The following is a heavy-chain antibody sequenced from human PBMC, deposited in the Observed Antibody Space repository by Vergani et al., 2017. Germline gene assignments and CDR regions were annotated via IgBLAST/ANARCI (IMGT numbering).Heavy chain of an antibody. D-gene: IGHD3-10*01. CDR3: ARDRNGDYGSGAYYYGMDV. CDR2: IITIFVTA. CDR1: GGTFSSYA. V-gene: IGHV1-69*15. Sequence: QVQLVQSGAEVKKPGSSVKVSCKASGGTFSSYAISWVRQAPGPGLEWMRRIITIFVTANYAQKFQGRVTITADESTSTAYMELSSLRSEDTAVYYCARDRNGDYGSGAYYYGMDVWGEGTTVTVYS. J-gene: IGHJ6*04.